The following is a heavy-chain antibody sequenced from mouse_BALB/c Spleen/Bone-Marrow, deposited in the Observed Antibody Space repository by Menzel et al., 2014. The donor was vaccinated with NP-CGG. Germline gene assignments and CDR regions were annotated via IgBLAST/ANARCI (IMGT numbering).Heavy chain of an antibody. Sequence: QVQLQQSGAELVRPGASVKLSCKTSGYTFTSYWINWVKQRPGQGLEWIGNIFPSDSYSNYNQKFKDKATLTVDKSSSTAYMHLTSPTSEDSAAYYCTRGKGYTLDYWGQGTSVTVSS. V-gene: IGHV1-69*02. CDR1: GYTFTSYW. CDR3: TRGKGYTLDY. J-gene: IGHJ4*01. CDR2: IFPSDSYS.